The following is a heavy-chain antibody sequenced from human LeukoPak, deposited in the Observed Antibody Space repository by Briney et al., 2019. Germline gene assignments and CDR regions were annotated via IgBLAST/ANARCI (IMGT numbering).Heavy chain of an antibody. Sequence: AGGSLRLSCAASGFTVSSNYMSWVRQAPGKGLEWVSVIYSGGSTDSADSVKGRFTITRDISKNTLYLQMNSLRAEDTAVYYCAYGGAFGIWGQGTMVTVSS. J-gene: IGHJ3*02. CDR3: AYGGAFGI. V-gene: IGHV3-53*01. CDR1: GFTVSSNY. D-gene: IGHD3-10*01. CDR2: IYSGGST.